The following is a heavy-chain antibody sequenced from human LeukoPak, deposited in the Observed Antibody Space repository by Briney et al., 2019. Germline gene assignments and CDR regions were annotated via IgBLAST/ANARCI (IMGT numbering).Heavy chain of an antibody. V-gene: IGHV4-34*01. D-gene: IGHD3-22*01. CDR2: INPSGST. CDR3: ARGRHDITMIVVVMTSVSYYLDV. Sequence: SETLSLTCAVSGGSFSGYHWTWIRQSPGQGLEWIGDINPSGSTYYNPSLKSRLTISVDTSKNQFSLKLRSVTAADTAVYYCARGRHDITMIVVVMTSVSYYLDVWGKGTTVTVS. J-gene: IGHJ6*03. CDR1: GGSFSGYH.